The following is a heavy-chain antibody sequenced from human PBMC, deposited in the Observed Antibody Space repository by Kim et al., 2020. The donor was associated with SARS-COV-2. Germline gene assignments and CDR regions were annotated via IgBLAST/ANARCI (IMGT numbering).Heavy chain of an antibody. V-gene: IGHV3-30*18. J-gene: IGHJ6*02. CDR2: ISYDGSNK. D-gene: IGHD3-10*01. CDR3: AKDLGGITMVRGYFGGMDV. CDR1: GFTFSSYG. Sequence: GGSLRLSCAASGFTFSSYGMHWVRQAPGKGLEWVAVISYDGSNKYYADSVKGRFTISRDNSKNTLYLQMNSLRAEDTAVYYCAKDLGGITMVRGYFGGMDVWGQGTTVTVSS.